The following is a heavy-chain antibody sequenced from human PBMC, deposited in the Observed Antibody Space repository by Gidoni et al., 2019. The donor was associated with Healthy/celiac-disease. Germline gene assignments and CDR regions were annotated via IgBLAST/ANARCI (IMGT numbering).Heavy chain of an antibody. CDR1: GYTLTELS. V-gene: IGHV1-24*01. CDR2: FDPEDGET. Sequence: QVHLVQSGPEVQTPGASVKVSCKVSGYTLTELSMHWVRQAPGKGLEWMGGFDPEDGETIYEQKFQGRVTMTEDTSTDTAYMELSSLRSEDTAVYYCATGIFGVVMFGVVDIWGQGTMVTVSS. D-gene: IGHD3-3*02. CDR3: ATGIFGVVMFGVVDI. J-gene: IGHJ3*02.